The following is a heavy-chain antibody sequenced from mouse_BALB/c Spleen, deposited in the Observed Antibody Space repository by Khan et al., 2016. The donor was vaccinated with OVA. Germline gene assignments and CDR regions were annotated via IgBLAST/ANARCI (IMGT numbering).Heavy chain of an antibody. CDR3: ARSVTITTVVATDFDY. D-gene: IGHD1-1*01. CDR1: GYSITSDYA. Sequence: EVQLQESGPGLVKPSQSLSLTCTVTGYSITSDYAWNWIRQFPGNKLEWMGYISYSGRTSYNPSLKSRIPITRDTSKNQVFLQLNSVTTYDTATYYCARSVTITTVVATDFDYWRQGTTLPVSS. CDR2: ISYSGRT. V-gene: IGHV3-2*02. J-gene: IGHJ2*01.